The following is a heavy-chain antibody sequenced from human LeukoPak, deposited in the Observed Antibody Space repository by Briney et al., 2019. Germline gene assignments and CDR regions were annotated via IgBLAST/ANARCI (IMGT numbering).Heavy chain of an antibody. Sequence: KVSCKGSGYSFTSYWIGWVRQMPGKGLEWLGIIYPGDSDTRYSPSFQGQVTISADKSISTAYLQWSSLKASDTAMYYCARHYGIAAAGTNFDYWGQGTLVTVSS. CDR1: GYSFTSYW. CDR2: IYPGDSDT. V-gene: IGHV5-51*01. D-gene: IGHD6-13*01. J-gene: IGHJ4*02. CDR3: ARHYGIAAAGTNFDY.